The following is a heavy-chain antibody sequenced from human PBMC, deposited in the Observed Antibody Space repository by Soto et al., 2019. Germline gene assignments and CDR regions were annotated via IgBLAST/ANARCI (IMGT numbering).Heavy chain of an antibody. CDR2: IYYSGST. CDR1: GGSISSSNW. Sequence: SETLSLTCAVSGGSISSSNWWSWVRQPPGKGLEWIGSIYYSGSTYYNPSLKSRVTISVDTSKNQFSLKLSSVTAADTAVYYCASVLLWFGELWIRSYYYGMDVWCQGTTVTVSS. CDR3: ASVLLWFGELWIRSYYYGMDV. D-gene: IGHD3-10*01. J-gene: IGHJ6*02. V-gene: IGHV4-39*01.